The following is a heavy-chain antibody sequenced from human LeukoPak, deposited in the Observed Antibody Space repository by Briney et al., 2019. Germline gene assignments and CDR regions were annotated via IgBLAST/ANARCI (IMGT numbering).Heavy chain of an antibody. V-gene: IGHV1-2*02. Sequence: ASVKVSCKASGYTFTSYAMHWVRQAPGQGLEWMGWITPSGGAYYPQKFQGRVAITRDTSITTAYTDLSRLTSDDTAVYYCARDRYGDGFAHFDYWGQGALVTVSS. D-gene: IGHD5-24*01. CDR1: GYTFTSYA. J-gene: IGHJ4*02. CDR3: ARDRYGDGFAHFDY. CDR2: ITPSGGA.